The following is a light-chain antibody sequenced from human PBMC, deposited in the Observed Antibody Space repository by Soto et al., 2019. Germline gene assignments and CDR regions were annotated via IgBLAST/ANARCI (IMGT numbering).Light chain of an antibody. CDR3: SSHTRSSTLV. CDR2: EVS. CDR1: SSDIGGYNY. V-gene: IGLV2-14*01. J-gene: IGLJ2*01. Sequence: QSALTQPASVSGSPGQSITISCTGTSSDIGGYNYVSWYQQHPGKAPKLMIYEVSDRPSGVSNRFSGSKSGNTASLTISGLQAEDEADYYCSSHTRSSTLVFGGGTKLTVL.